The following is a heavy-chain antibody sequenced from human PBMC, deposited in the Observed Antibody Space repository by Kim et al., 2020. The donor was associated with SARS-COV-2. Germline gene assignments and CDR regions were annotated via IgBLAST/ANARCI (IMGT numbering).Heavy chain of an antibody. CDR2: IYYSGST. D-gene: IGHD4-17*01. Sequence: SETLSLTCTVSGGSISSSSYYWGWIRQPPGKGLEWIGSIYYSGSTYYNPSLKSRVTISVDTSKNQFSLKLSSVTAADTAVYYCARGMNGDYAWYFDLWGRGTLVTVSS. V-gene: IGHV4-39*07. J-gene: IGHJ2*01. CDR1: GGSISSSSYY. CDR3: ARGMNGDYAWYFDL.